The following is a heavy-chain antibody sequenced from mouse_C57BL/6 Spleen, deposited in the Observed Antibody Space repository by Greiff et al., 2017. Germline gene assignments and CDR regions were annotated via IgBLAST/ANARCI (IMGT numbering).Heavy chain of an antibody. D-gene: IGHD1-1*01. V-gene: IGHV5-9-1*02. CDR3: TRVGTTVEGTDY. CDR1: GFTFSSYA. CDR2: ISSGGDYI. Sequence: VQLKESGEGLVKPGGSLKLSCAASGFTFSSYAMSWVRQTPEKRLEWVAYISSGGDYIYYADTVKGRFTISRDNARNTLYLQMSSLKSEDTAMYYCTRVGTTVEGTDYWGQGTTLTVSS. J-gene: IGHJ2*01.